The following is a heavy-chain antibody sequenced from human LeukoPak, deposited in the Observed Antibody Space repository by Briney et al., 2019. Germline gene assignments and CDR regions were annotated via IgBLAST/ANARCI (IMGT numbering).Heavy chain of an antibody. CDR3: ASNPVDYYDSSGYYYYYYGMDV. CDR2: TSAYNGNT. D-gene: IGHD3-22*01. CDR1: GYTFTSYG. V-gene: IGHV1-18*01. Sequence: ASVKVSCKASGYTFTSYGISWVRQAPGQGLEWMGWTSAYNGNTNYAQKLQGRVTMTTDTSTSTAYMELRSLRSDDTAVYYCASNPVDYYDSSGYYYYYYGMDVWGQGTTVTVSS. J-gene: IGHJ6*02.